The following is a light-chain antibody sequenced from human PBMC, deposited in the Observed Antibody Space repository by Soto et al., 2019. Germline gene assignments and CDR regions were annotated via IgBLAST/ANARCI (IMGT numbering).Light chain of an antibody. J-gene: IGKJ1*01. Sequence: TQSPGTLSLSPGERATLSCRAGTRVGRNLAWYQKNLGKAPRPLIYVASTRSTDIPPRLSASGSATELTITISSIQTEDFEIYYCQQYSNWPRTFGQGTKVDIK. CDR1: TRVGRN. CDR2: VAS. V-gene: IGKV3-15*01. CDR3: QQYSNWPRT.